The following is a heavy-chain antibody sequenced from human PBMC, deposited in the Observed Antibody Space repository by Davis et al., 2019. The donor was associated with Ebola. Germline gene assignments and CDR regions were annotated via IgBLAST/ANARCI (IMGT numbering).Heavy chain of an antibody. V-gene: IGHV3-23*01. Sequence: GESLKISCAASGFTFSDYYMSWIRQAPGKGLEWVSAISGSGGSKYYADSVKGRFTISRDNSKNTLYLQMNSLRAEATAVYYCAAYYYDSSGYSGYWGQGTLVTVSS. CDR2: ISGSGGSK. CDR1: GFTFSDYY. CDR3: AAYYYDSSGYSGY. J-gene: IGHJ4*02. D-gene: IGHD3-22*01.